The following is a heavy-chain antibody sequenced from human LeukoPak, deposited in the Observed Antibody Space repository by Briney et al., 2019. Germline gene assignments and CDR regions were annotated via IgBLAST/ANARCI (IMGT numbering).Heavy chain of an antibody. J-gene: IGHJ4*02. D-gene: IGHD5-12*01. CDR1: GFSFSDYW. V-gene: IGHV3-74*01. Sequence: GGSLRLSCAASGFSFSDYWMFWVRQVPGRGLVWVSRIDSDGSGTTYADSVKGRFTISRDNAKNTLYLQMNSLRAEDTAVYYCARDGTYTDYDPDFDIWGQGTLVTVSS. CDR2: IDSDGSGT. CDR3: ARDGTYTDYDPDFDI.